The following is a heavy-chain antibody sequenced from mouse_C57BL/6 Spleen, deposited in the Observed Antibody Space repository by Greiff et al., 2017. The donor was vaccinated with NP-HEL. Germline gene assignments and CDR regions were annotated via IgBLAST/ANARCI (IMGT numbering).Heavy chain of an antibody. J-gene: IGHJ4*01. CDR1: GYAFSSSW. Sequence: VQLQQSGPELVKPGASVKISCKASGYAFSSSWMNWVKQRPGKGLEWIGRIYPGDGDTNYNGKFKGKATLTADKSSSTAYMQLSSLTSDDSAVYFCAREGDGYAMDYWGQGTSVTVSS. D-gene: IGHD3-3*01. CDR2: IYPGDGDT. CDR3: AREGDGYAMDY. V-gene: IGHV1-82*01.